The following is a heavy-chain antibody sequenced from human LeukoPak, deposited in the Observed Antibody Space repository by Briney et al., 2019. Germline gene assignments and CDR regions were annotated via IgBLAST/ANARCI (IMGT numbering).Heavy chain of an antibody. J-gene: IGHJ4*02. D-gene: IGHD3-9*01. CDR3: TTIDYDLLTASFSHDY. Sequence: GGSLRLSCAASGFTFRTSGMSWVRQAPGKVLEWVSAISGSGVSTYYADSVKGRFTISRDNSKNTLYLQMNSLKTEDTAVYFCTTIDYDLLTASFSHDYWGQGTLVTVSS. V-gene: IGHV3-23*01. CDR1: GFTFRTSG. CDR2: ISGSGVST.